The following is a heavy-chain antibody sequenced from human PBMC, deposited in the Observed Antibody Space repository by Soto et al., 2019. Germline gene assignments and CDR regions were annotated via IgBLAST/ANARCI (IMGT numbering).Heavy chain of an antibody. Sequence: ASVKVSFKASGGTFSSYTISWVRQAPGQGLEWMGRIIPILGIANYAQKFQGRVTITADKSTSTAYMELSSLRSEDTAVYYCATWYDILTGLDYWGQGTLVTVSS. D-gene: IGHD3-9*01. V-gene: IGHV1-69*02. CDR3: ATWYDILTGLDY. CDR1: GGTFSSYT. CDR2: IIPILGIA. J-gene: IGHJ4*02.